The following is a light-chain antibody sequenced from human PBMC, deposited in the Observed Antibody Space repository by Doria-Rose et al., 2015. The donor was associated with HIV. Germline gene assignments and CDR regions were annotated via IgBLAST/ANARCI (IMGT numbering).Light chain of an antibody. CDR2: DGS. CDR1: QSFSSTY. Sequence: LTQSPGTLSLSPGERATLSCRASQSFSSTYLAWYQQKPGQAPSLLIYDGSTWATGSPDRFSASGSGTDFTLTINRLEPEDFALYYCHQYGTSWTFGQGTKVEI. CDR3: HQYGTSWT. V-gene: IGKV3-20*01. J-gene: IGKJ1*01.